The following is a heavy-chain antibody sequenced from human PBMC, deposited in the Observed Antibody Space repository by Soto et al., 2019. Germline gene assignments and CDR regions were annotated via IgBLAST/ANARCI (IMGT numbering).Heavy chain of an antibody. Sequence: ASVKVSCKVSGYTLTELSMRWVRQAPGKGLEWMGGFDPEDGETIYAQKFQGRVTMTEDTSTDTAYMELSSLRSEDTAVYYCATEGGSGNIRGAFDIWGQGTMVTVSS. CDR2: FDPEDGET. V-gene: IGHV1-24*01. CDR1: GYTLTELS. J-gene: IGHJ3*02. CDR3: ATEGGSGNIRGAFDI. D-gene: IGHD3-10*01.